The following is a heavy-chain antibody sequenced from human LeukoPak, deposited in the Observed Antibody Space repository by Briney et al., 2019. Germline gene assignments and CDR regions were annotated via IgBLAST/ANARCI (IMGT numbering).Heavy chain of an antibody. CDR1: GGSISSYY. J-gene: IGHJ4*02. CDR3: ARGGGGWRHYFDS. Sequence: SETLSLTCTVSGGSISSYYWSWIRQPPGKGLEWIGYIYYTGNTNYNPSLQSRVSVPVDKSKNQFSLKLRFVTAADTAVYYCARGGGGWRHYFDSWGQGTQVAVPS. V-gene: IGHV4-59*01. CDR2: IYYTGNT. D-gene: IGHD2-15*01.